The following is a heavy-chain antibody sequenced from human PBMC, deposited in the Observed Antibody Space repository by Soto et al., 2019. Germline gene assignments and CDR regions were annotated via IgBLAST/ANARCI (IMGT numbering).Heavy chain of an antibody. CDR3: AKDQKDYSGSGTYYVPYGMDV. CDR2: TSFDGNKN. V-gene: IGHV3-30*18. Sequence: QVQLVESGGGVVQPGRSLRLSCVASGFTFSNFGMHWVRQAPGKGLEWVALTSFDGNKNYYADSVKGRFTLSRDNSKNTRYLKMNSLRAEDTALYFCAKDQKDYSGSGTYYVPYGMDVWGQGTTVTVSS. J-gene: IGHJ6*02. CDR1: GFTFSNFG. D-gene: IGHD3-10*01.